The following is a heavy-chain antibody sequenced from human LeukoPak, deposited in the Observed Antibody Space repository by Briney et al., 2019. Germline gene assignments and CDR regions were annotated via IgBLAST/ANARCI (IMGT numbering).Heavy chain of an antibody. CDR3: ARGLGRHYYDSSGYHGY. J-gene: IGHJ4*02. CDR1: GYTFTAYY. V-gene: IGHV1-2*02. D-gene: IGHD3-22*01. Sequence: ASVKVSCKASGYTFTAYYMHWVRQAPGQGLGWMGWINPNSGGTNYAQKFQGRVTMTRDTSISTAYMELSRLRSDDTAVYYCARGLGRHYYDSSGYHGYWGQGTLVTVSS. CDR2: INPNSGGT.